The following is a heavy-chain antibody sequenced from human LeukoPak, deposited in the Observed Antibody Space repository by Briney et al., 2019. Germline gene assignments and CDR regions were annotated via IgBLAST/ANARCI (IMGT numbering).Heavy chain of an antibody. J-gene: IGHJ4*02. D-gene: IGHD6-6*01. CDR3: VREGAYSTSSPAGY. V-gene: IGHV3-7*01. Sequence: GGSLRLSCAASGFTFSSYWMSWVRQAPGKGLEWVANINQDGSEKYYVDSVKGRFIISRDNARNSLFLQMNIPTAEDTAIYYCVREGAYSTSSPAGYWGQGALVSVSS. CDR1: GFTFSSYW. CDR2: INQDGSEK.